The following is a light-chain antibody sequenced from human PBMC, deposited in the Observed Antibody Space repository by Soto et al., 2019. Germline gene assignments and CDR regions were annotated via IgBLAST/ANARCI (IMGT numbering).Light chain of an antibody. CDR3: AAWDDSLNGSVV. V-gene: IGLV1-44*01. Sequence: QSVLTQPPSASGTPGQRVTISCSGSSSNIRSNPVNWYQQLPGTAPKLLIYSNNQRPSGVPDRFSGSKSGTSASLAISGLQSEDEAGYYCAAWDDSLNGSVVFGGGTKLTVL. CDR2: SNN. CDR1: SSNIRSNP. J-gene: IGLJ2*01.